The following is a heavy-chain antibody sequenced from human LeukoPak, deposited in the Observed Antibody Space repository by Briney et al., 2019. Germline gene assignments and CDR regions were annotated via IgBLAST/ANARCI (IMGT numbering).Heavy chain of an antibody. CDR1: GGSISSYY. J-gene: IGHJ4*02. D-gene: IGHD3-3*01. V-gene: IGHV4-4*07. CDR3: ARGLDFWSGYYYFDY. CDR2: IYTSGST. Sequence: SETLSLTCTVSGGSISSYYWSWIRQPAGKGLEWIGRIYTSGSTNYNPSLKSRVTMSVDTSKNQFSLKLSSVTAADTAVYYCARGLDFWSGYYYFDYWGQGTLVTVSS.